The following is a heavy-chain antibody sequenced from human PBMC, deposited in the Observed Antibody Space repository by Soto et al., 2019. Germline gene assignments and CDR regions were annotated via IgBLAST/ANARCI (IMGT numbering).Heavy chain of an antibody. D-gene: IGHD1-26*01. CDR2: VDPEDGET. J-gene: IGHJ5*02. V-gene: IGHV1-69-2*01. Sequence: EVQLVQSGAEVKKPGATVKISCKVSGYTFTDYYMHWVQQAPGKGLEWMGLVDPEDGETIYAEKFQGRVTITADTSTDTAYMELSSLRSEVTAVYYCATAASGSPTGSLNWFDPWGQGTLVTVSS. CDR1: GYTFTDYY. CDR3: ATAASGSPTGSLNWFDP.